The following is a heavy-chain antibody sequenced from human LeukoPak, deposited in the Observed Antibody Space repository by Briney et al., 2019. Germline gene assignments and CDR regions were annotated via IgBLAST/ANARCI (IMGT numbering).Heavy chain of an antibody. Sequence: LGGSLRLSCVASRFKFNDYYMGWIRQAPGKGLEWVANIKQDGSEKYYVDSVKGRFTISRDNAKNSLYLQMNSLRAEDTAVYYCARYGAGFYYGSNSYYFDYWGQGTLVTVSS. CDR2: IKQDGSEK. D-gene: IGHD3-10*01. CDR3: ARYGAGFYYGSNSYYFDY. J-gene: IGHJ4*02. CDR1: RFKFNDYY. V-gene: IGHV3-7*01.